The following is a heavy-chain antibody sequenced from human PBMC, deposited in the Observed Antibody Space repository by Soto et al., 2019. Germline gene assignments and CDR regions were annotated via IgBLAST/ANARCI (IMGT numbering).Heavy chain of an antibody. J-gene: IGHJ4*02. CDR2: INHSGST. V-gene: IGHV4-34*01. CDR1: GGSFSGYY. Sequence: QVQLQQWGAGLLKPSETLSLTCAVYGGSFSGYYWSWIRQPPGKGLEWIGEINHSGSTNYNPSLKSRVTISVDTSKNQFSLKLSSVTAADTAVYYCARGVGHNEKMATTTTDYWGQGTLVTVSS. D-gene: IGHD1-1*01. CDR3: ARGVGHNEKMATTTTDY.